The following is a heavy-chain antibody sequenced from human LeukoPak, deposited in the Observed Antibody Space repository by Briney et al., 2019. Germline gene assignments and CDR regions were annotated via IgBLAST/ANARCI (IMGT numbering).Heavy chain of an antibody. Sequence: GGSLRLSCAACGFTFSIYAMSWVRQAQGKGLEWVSGISGSGGSTYYADSVKGRFTISRDNSNNTLYLQMNSLRAEDTAVYYCAKERSYSTFDYWGQGTLVTVSS. CDR2: ISGSGGST. J-gene: IGHJ4*02. CDR1: GFTFSIYA. V-gene: IGHV3-23*01. CDR3: AKERSYSTFDY. D-gene: IGHD1-26*01.